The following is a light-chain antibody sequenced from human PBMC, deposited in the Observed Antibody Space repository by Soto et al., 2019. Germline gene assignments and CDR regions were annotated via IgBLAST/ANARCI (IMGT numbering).Light chain of an antibody. CDR2: EVS. CDR3: CSWAGSSTFYF. CDR1: TTDVGSYKL. J-gene: IGLJ1*01. V-gene: IGLV2-23*02. Sequence: QSALNQPASVSGSPGQSITISCAGTTTDVGSYKLVSWYQQHPGKAPKLMIYEVSRRPSGVSNRFSGSKSGNTASLTISGLQAEDEADYYCCSWAGSSTFYFFGSGTKVTVL.